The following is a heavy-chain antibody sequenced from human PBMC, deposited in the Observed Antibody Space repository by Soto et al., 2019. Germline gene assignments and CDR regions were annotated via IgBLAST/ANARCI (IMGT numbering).Heavy chain of an antibody. J-gene: IGHJ4*02. CDR3: ARGYYGSGSDIFDY. Sequence: SETLSLTCTVSGGSISSGGYYWSWIRQHPGKGLEWIGYIYYSGSTYYNPSLKSRVTISVDTSKNQFSLKLSSVTAADTAVYYCARGYYGSGSDIFDYWGQGTLVTVSS. CDR1: GGSISSGGYY. V-gene: IGHV4-31*03. CDR2: IYYSGST. D-gene: IGHD3-10*01.